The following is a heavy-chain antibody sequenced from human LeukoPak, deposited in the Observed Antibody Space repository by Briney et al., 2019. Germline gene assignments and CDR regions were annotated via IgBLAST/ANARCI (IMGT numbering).Heavy chain of an antibody. Sequence: PSETLSLTCTVSGGSISSSSYYWGWIRQPPGKGLELIGSIYFSGSTAYSPSLKSRVNISVDTSKNQFSLKLSFVTAADTAVYFCASRPTTWGFFDSWGQGTLVTVSS. CDR2: IYFSGST. J-gene: IGHJ4*02. D-gene: IGHD4-17*01. V-gene: IGHV4-39*01. CDR3: ASRPTTWGFFDS. CDR1: GGSISSSSYY.